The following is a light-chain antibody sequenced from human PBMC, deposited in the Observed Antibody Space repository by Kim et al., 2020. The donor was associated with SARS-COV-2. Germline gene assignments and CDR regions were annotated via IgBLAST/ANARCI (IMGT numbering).Light chain of an antibody. J-gene: IGKJ1*01. CDR2: DAS. V-gene: IGKV3-11*01. CDR3: QLRNNWPPWT. Sequence: ETVLTQSPATLSLSPGERATLSCRASQSVSTYLAWYQHKPGQAPRLLIYDASNRATGIPARFSGSGSGTDFTLTISSLEPEDFAVYYCQLRNNWPPWTFGQGTKVEIK. CDR1: QSVSTY.